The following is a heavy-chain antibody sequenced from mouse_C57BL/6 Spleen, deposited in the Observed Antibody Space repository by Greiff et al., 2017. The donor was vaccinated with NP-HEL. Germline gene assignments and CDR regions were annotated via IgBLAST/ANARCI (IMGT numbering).Heavy chain of an antibody. V-gene: IGHV1-55*01. CDR1: GYTFTSYW. CDR2: IYPGSGST. CDR3: ARSGQLLLRSADY. Sequence: VQLQQPGAELVKPGASVKMSCKASGYTFTSYWITWVKQRPGQGLEWIGDIYPGSGSTNYNEKFKSKATLTVDTSSSTAYMQLSSLTSEDSAVYYCARSGQLLLRSADYWGQGTTLTVSS. J-gene: IGHJ2*01. D-gene: IGHD1-1*01.